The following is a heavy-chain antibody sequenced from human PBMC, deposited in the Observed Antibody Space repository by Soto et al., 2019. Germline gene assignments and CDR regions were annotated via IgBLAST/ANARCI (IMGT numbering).Heavy chain of an antibody. Sequence: QITLKESGPTLVKPTQTLTLTCTFSGFSLSTSGVGVGWIRQPPGKALEWLPLIYWDDDKSYSPSLKSRLTLTKDTSKNQAAHTMTNMDPVDTAAYYCAHRPPLRDDILTGSMFDPWGQGTLVTVSS. CDR2: IYWDDDK. CDR3: AHRPPLRDDILTGSMFDP. V-gene: IGHV2-5*02. D-gene: IGHD3-9*01. CDR1: GFSLSTSGVG. J-gene: IGHJ5*02.